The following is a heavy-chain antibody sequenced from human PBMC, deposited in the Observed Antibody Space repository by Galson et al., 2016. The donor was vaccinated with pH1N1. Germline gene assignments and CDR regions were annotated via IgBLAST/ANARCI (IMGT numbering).Heavy chain of an antibody. Sequence: QSGAEVKKPGESLSISCQGFEYGFTAYWITWVRQMPGNGPEWMGRIDPSDSYTNYSPSFQGHVTISADKSVSTVYLQWSSLKASDTAIYYCARDRYSGYDPDAFDIWGQGTMVTVSS. V-gene: IGHV5-10-1*01. D-gene: IGHD5-12*01. CDR2: IDPSDSYT. CDR1: EYGFTAYW. CDR3: ARDRYSGYDPDAFDI. J-gene: IGHJ3*02.